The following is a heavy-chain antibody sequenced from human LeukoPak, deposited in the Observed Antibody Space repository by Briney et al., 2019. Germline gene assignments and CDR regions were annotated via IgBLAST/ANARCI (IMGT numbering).Heavy chain of an antibody. J-gene: IGHJ1*01. V-gene: IGHV3-48*04. Sequence: GGSLRLSCAASRFTFSSYSMNWVRQAPGKGLEWVSYISSSSTIYYADSVKGRFTISRDNAKNSLYLQMNSLRAEDTAVYYCAREAPIIAVAGTLYFQHWGQGTLVTVSS. CDR1: RFTFSSYS. CDR2: ISSSSTI. CDR3: AREAPIIAVAGTLYFQH. D-gene: IGHD6-19*01.